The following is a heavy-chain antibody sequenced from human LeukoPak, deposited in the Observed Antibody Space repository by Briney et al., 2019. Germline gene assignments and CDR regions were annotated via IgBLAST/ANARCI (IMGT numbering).Heavy chain of an antibody. CDR2: IYYSGTT. Sequence: NTSETLSLTCTVSGGSISSYYWNWIRQPPGKGLEWIGYIYYSGTTNYNPSLKSRVSMSVDTSKNQFSLKLSSVTAADTAVYYCARGRSSSWYVPAALYYYYMDVWGKGTTVTISS. CDR3: ARGRSSSWYVPAALYYYYMDV. J-gene: IGHJ6*03. D-gene: IGHD6-13*01. V-gene: IGHV4-59*01. CDR1: GGSISSYY.